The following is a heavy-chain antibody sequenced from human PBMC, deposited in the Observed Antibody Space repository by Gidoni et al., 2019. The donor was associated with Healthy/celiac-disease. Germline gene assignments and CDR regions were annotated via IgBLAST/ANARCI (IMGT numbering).Heavy chain of an antibody. V-gene: IGHV1-69*01. CDR2: FIPIVGTA. CDR3: ARGSFGGAYDAFDI. Sequence: QVQLVQSGAEVQKPGSSVKVSCKASGVTFSSYAIIWVRQPPVQGLEWMGGFIPIVGTANYAQKFQGRVTITADESTSTAYMELSRLRSEDTAVYYCARGSFGGAYDAFDIWGQGTMVTVSS. CDR1: GVTFSSYA. D-gene: IGHD3-16*01. J-gene: IGHJ3*02.